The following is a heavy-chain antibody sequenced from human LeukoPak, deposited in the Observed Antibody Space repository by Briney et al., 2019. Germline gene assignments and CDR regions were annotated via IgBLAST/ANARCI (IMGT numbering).Heavy chain of an antibody. V-gene: IGHV1-2*06. CDR1: GYTFTGYY. CDR3: ARTDGVDY. Sequence: ASVKVSCTASGYTFTGYYMHWVRQDPGQGLEWVGRINPNSGGTNYAQKFQGRVTMTRDTSISTAYMELSSLRSDDTAVYYCARTDGVDYWGQGTLVTVSS. CDR2: INPNSGGT. D-gene: IGHD4-17*01. J-gene: IGHJ4*02.